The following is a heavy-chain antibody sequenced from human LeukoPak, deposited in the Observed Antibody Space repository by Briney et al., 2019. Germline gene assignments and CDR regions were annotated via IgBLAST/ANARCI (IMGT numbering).Heavy chain of an antibody. V-gene: IGHV1-46*01. Sequence: ASVKVSCKASGYTFTSYYMHWVRQAPGQGLEWMGIINPSGGSTSYAQKFQGRVTTTRDTSTSTVYMELSSLRPEDTAVYYCARDYYDSSGYQPDAFDIWGQGTMVTVSS. D-gene: IGHD3-22*01. CDR1: GYTFTSYY. CDR3: ARDYYDSSGYQPDAFDI. CDR2: INPSGGST. J-gene: IGHJ3*02.